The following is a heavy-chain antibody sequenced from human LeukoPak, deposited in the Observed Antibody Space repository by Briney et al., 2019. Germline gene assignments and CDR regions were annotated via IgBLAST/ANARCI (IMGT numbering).Heavy chain of an antibody. CDR3: ARGVRFLEWFLDWFDP. D-gene: IGHD3-3*01. Sequence: SETLSLTCTVSGGSISSSSYYWGWIRQPPGKGLEWIGSIYYSGSTYYNPSLKSRVTISVDTSKNQFSLKLSSVTAADTAVYYCARGVRFLEWFLDWFDPWGQGTLVTVSS. V-gene: IGHV4-39*07. CDR2: IYYSGST. J-gene: IGHJ5*02. CDR1: GGSISSSSYY.